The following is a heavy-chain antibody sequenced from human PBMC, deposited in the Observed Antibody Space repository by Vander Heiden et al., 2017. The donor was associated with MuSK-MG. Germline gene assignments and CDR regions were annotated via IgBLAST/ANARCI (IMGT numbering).Heavy chain of an antibody. CDR1: AFTFSSCW. Sequence: EVQLVESGGGLVQPGGSLRLSCAASAFTFSSCWMSWVRQAPGKGLEWVANIKQDGSEKDEGDAVKGRFTISRDDAKKSRYLKLKRMRAEDTAVYYFARWPGELSLLDDWGQGTMVTVCS. J-gene: IGHJ4*02. CDR3: ARWPGELSLLDD. V-gene: IGHV3-7*01. D-gene: IGHD3-16*02. CDR2: IKQDGSEK.